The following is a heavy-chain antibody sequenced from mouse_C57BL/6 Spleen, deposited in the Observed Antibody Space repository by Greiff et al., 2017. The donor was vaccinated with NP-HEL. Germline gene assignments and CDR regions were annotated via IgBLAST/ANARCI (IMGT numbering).Heavy chain of an antibody. Sequence: EVQLQQSGPELVKPGASVKISCKASGYTFTDYYMNWVKQSHGQSLEWIGYINPNNGGPSYNQKFKGKATLTVDTSSSTAYMELRSLTSEDAAVYDCARENYDYGRSPRAMDYWGQGTSVTVSS. V-gene: IGHV1-26*01. D-gene: IGHD1-1*01. CDR1: GYTFTDYY. CDR2: INPNNGGP. CDR3: ARENYDYGRSPRAMDY. J-gene: IGHJ4*01.